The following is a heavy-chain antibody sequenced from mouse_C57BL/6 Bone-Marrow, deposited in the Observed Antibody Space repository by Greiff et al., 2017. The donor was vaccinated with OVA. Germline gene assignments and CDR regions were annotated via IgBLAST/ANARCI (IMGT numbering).Heavy chain of an antibody. J-gene: IGHJ1*03. V-gene: IGHV14-1*01. CDR2: IDPEDGDT. Sequence: VQLKQSGAELVRPGASVKLSCTASGFNIKDYYMHWVKQRPEQGLEWIGRIDPEDGDTEYAPKFQGKATMTADTSSNTAYLQLSSLTSEDTAVCYCTTGDYYGSPPYFDVWGTGTTVTVSS. CDR3: TTGDYYGSPPYFDV. D-gene: IGHD1-1*01. CDR1: GFNIKDYY.